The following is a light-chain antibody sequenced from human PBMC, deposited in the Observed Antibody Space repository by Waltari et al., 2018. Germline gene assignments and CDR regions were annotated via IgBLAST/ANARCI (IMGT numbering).Light chain of an antibody. Sequence: SCRGSQGISNNLVWYQQRPGQSPRLHIYAASTRSTGVPDRFSGSGYGTDFTLTVSRLEPEDFAVYYCQNHERLPATFGQGTKVEIK. CDR3: QNHERLPAT. J-gene: IGKJ1*01. V-gene: IGKV3D-11*03. CDR1: QGISNN. CDR2: AAS.